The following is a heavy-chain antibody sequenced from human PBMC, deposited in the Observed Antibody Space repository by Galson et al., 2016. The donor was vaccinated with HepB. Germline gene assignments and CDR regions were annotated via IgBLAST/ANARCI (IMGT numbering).Heavy chain of an antibody. D-gene: IGHD6-19*01. Sequence: SLRLSCAASGFTFSSNGMPWVRQAPGKGLEWVAAISYDGSYKYYADSVKGRFTISRDNSKNTLYLQMNSLRAEDTAVYYCAEEEGGWYGDWFDPWGQGTLVTVSS. CDR1: GFTFSSNG. J-gene: IGHJ5*02. V-gene: IGHV3-30*18. CDR3: AEEEGGWYGDWFDP. CDR2: ISYDGSYK.